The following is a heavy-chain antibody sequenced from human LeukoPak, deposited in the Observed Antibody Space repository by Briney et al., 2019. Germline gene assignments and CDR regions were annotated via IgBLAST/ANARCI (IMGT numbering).Heavy chain of an antibody. J-gene: IGHJ4*02. CDR3: VHSLVYGVGGSGWSLFDS. D-gene: IGHD6-19*01. V-gene: IGHV2-5*02. CDR2: IFWDGDQ. CDR1: GFSLSTTGVG. Sequence: SGPTLVKPTQTLTLTCTFSGFSLSTTGVGVSWIRQPPGKALEWLALIFWDGDQRYSPSLENRLTITKDTSKDQVVLTMADMDPVDTATYYCVHSLVYGVGGSGWSLFDSWGQGALVTVSS.